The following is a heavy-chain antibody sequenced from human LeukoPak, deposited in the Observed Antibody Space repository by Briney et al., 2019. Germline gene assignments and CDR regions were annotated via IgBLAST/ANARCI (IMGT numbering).Heavy chain of an antibody. V-gene: IGHV3-33*01. J-gene: IGHJ4*02. CDR1: RFTFSSYG. D-gene: IGHD6-13*01. CDR3: AGIAAADNYFDY. CDR2: IWYDGSNK. Sequence: PGGSLRLSCAASRFTFSSYGMHWVRQAPGKGLEWVAVIWYDGSNKYYADSVKGRFTISRDNSKNTLYLQMNSLRAEDTAVYYCAGIAAADNYFDYWGQGTLVTVSS.